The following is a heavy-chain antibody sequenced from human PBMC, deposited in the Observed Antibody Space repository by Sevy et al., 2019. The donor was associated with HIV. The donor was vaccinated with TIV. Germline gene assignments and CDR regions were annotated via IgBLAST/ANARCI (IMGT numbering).Heavy chain of an antibody. V-gene: IGHV3-30-3*01. CDR2: ISYDGSNK. Sequence: GGSLRLSCAASGFTFSSYAMHWVRQAPGKGLEWVSVISYDGSNKYYADSVKGRFTISRDNSKNTLYLQMNSLRAEDRAVYYCASRGFYDFWSGYGGTDLDYWGQGTLVTVSS. CDR3: ASRGFYDFWSGYGGTDLDY. CDR1: GFTFSSYA. D-gene: IGHD3-3*01. J-gene: IGHJ4*02.